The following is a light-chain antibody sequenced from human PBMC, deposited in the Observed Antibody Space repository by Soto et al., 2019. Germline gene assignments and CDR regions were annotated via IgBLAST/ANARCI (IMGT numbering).Light chain of an antibody. Sequence: QSALTQPASVSGSPGQSITISCTGTSSDVGGYNYVSWYQQHPGKAPKLMTYDVSNRPSGVSNRFSGSKSGNTASLTISGLQAADEADYYCSSYTSSSTLVVFGGGTKRTVL. V-gene: IGLV2-14*01. CDR3: SSYTSSSTLVV. CDR2: DVS. CDR1: SSDVGGYNY. J-gene: IGLJ2*01.